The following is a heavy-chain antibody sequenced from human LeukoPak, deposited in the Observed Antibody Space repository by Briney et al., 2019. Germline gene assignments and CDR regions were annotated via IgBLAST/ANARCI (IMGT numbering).Heavy chain of an antibody. Sequence: SETLSLTCTVSGGSISSYYWSWIRQPPGKGLEWTGYIYYTGSTNYNPSLTSRVTMSVDTSKNQFSLKLSSVTAADTAVYYCARDPSKTTVTTAGASYYMDVWGKGTTVTVSS. CDR2: IYYTGST. J-gene: IGHJ6*03. CDR1: GGSISSYY. V-gene: IGHV4-59*12. CDR3: ARDPSKTTVTTAGASYYMDV. D-gene: IGHD4-17*01.